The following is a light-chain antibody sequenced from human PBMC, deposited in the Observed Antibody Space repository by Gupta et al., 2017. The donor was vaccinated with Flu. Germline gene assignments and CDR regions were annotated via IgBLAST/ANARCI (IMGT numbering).Light chain of an antibody. CDR1: QRISTY. J-gene: IGKJ1*01. Sequence: IQMTQSPSSLSASVGDRVTITCRTTQRISTYLNWYQQKPGKVPKVLIYSVSTLQSGVPSRFSGSGSGTEFTLTISSLQPEDFATYYCQQCYSNPRTFGQGTKV. CDR3: QQCYSNPRT. CDR2: SVS. V-gene: IGKV1-39*01.